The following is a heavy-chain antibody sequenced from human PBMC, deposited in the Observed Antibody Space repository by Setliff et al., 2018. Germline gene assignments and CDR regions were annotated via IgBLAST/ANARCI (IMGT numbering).Heavy chain of an antibody. Sequence: ASVKVSCKASGYTFSDYGITWVRQAPGQGLEWMGWISIYTGNAYYAHKLQGRGTMTTDTSTDTAYLELRSLRSDDTAVYYCSRLVRYCTTPSCQRLPGGEYWGQGTLVTVSS. CDR1: GYTFSDYG. J-gene: IGHJ4*02. CDR2: ISIYTGNA. CDR3: SRLVRYCTTPSCQRLPGGEY. D-gene: IGHD2-2*01. V-gene: IGHV1-18*01.